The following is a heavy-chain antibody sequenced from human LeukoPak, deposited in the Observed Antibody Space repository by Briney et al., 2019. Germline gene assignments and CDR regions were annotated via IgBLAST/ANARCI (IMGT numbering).Heavy chain of an antibody. Sequence: SETLSLTCTVSGYSISSGYYWGWIRQPPGKGLEWIGSIYHSGSVYFNPSLKSRVTISVDTSKNQFSLKLSSVTAADTAVYYCARHGWDYYGTHTFDIWGQGTMVTVSS. CDR1: GYSISSGYY. V-gene: IGHV4-38-2*02. D-gene: IGHD3-10*01. J-gene: IGHJ3*02. CDR3: ARHGWDYYGTHTFDI. CDR2: IYHSGSV.